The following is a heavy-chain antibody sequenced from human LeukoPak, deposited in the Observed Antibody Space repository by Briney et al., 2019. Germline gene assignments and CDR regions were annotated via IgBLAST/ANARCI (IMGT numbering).Heavy chain of an antibody. Sequence: PGGPLRLSCGASGFTFSSYAMSWVRQAPAKGLEGVSAISGSGGSTYYDDSVKGRITISRDKSKNTLYLQMNSLRAEDTAVYYCPSHISSWTYNWFDPWGKGTLVTVSS. V-gene: IGHV3-23*01. CDR2: ISGSGGST. D-gene: IGHD6-13*01. CDR1: GFTFSSYA. CDR3: PSHISSWTYNWFDP. J-gene: IGHJ5*02.